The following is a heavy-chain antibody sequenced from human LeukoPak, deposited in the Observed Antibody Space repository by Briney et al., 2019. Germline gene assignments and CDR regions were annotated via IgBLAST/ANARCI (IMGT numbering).Heavy chain of an antibody. V-gene: IGHV3-9*01. J-gene: IGHJ4*02. D-gene: IGHD5-12*01. Sequence: GGSLRLSCAASGFTFDDYAMHWVRQAPGKGLEWVSGISWNSGSIGYADSVKGRFTISRDNAKNSLYLQMNSLRAEDTALYYCAKDTRIVTTTNDFDYWGQGTLVTVSS. CDR1: GFTFDDYA. CDR2: ISWNSGSI. CDR3: AKDTRIVTTTNDFDY.